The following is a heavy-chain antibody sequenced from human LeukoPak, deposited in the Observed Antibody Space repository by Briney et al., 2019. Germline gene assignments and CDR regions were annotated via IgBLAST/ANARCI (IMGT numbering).Heavy chain of an antibody. V-gene: IGHV4-30-4*08. D-gene: IGHD6-6*01. CDR3: ARYSSSSGGYYFDY. Sequence: SETLSLTCTVSGGSISSGDYYWSWIRQPPGKGLEWIGYIYYSGSTYYNPSLKSRVTISVDTSKNQFSLKLSSVTAADTAVYYCARYSSSSGGYYFDYWGQGTLVTASS. CDR2: IYYSGST. CDR1: GGSISSGDYY. J-gene: IGHJ4*02.